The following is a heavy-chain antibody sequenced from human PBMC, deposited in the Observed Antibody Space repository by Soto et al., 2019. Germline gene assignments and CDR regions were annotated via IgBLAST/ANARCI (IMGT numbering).Heavy chain of an antibody. CDR1: GFNFITYS. D-gene: IGHD3-22*01. J-gene: IGHJ4*02. CDR3: VRDGLDYYDTARLYFDK. CDR2: ISSSAVYI. Sequence: EVQLVESGGGPVRPGGSPKLSCAASGFNFITYSLSWVRQAPGKGLEWVASISSSAVYIDYADSVKGRFTISRDNANNSLYLQMNSLRAEDTATYYCVRDGLDYYDTARLYFDKWGQGTLVTVSS. V-gene: IGHV3-21*01.